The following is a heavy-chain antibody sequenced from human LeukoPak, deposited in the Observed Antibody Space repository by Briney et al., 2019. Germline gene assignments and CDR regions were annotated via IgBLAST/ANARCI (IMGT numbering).Heavy chain of an antibody. CDR3: ARSRGINYGDYLDY. J-gene: IGHJ4*01. D-gene: IGHD4-17*01. CDR2: MNPNSGNT. CDR1: GYTFTSYD. Sequence: ASVKVSCKASGYTFTSYDINWVRQATGQGLEWMGWMNPNSGNTGYAQKFQGRVTMTRNTSISTAYMELSSLRSEDTAVYYCARSRGINYGDYLDYWGQEPWSPSPQ. V-gene: IGHV1-8*01.